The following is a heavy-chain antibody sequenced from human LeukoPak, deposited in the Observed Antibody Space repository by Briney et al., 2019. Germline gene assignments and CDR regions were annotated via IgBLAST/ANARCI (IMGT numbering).Heavy chain of an antibody. CDR2: IYYSGST. Sequence: PSETLSLTCTVSGSSISSYYWSWIRQPPGKGLEWIGYIYYSGSTNYNPFLKSRVTISVDTSKNQFSLKLSSVTAADTAVYYCARRLGGNRAQRAYYYYGMDVWGQGTTVTVSS. D-gene: IGHD4-23*01. CDR3: ARRLGGNRAQRAYYYYGMDV. V-gene: IGHV4-59*08. CDR1: GSSISSYY. J-gene: IGHJ6*02.